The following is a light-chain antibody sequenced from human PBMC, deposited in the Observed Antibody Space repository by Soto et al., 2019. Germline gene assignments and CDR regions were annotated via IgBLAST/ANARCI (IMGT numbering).Light chain of an antibody. CDR1: SSDVGSYNL. CDR2: EGS. V-gene: IGLV2-23*01. Sequence: QSVLTQPASVSGSPGQSITISCTGTSSDVGSYNLVSWYQQYPGKAPKLMIYEGSKRPSGVSNRFSGFKSGNTASLTISGLQAEDEADYYCCSYAGSSTFYVFGTGTKVTV. CDR3: CSYAGSSTFYV. J-gene: IGLJ1*01.